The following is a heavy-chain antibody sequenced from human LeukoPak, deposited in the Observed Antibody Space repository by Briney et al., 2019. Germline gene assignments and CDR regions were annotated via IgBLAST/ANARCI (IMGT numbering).Heavy chain of an antibody. V-gene: IGHV1-69*13. D-gene: IGHD3-10*01. CDR1: GGTFSSYA. J-gene: IGHJ4*02. CDR3: AREEEYYYGSGSSPY. Sequence: ASVKVSCKASGGTFSSYAISWVRQAPGQGLEWMGGIIPIFGTANYAQKFQGRVTITADESTSTAYMELSSLRSEDTAVYYCAREEEYYYGSGSSPYWGQGTLVTVSS. CDR2: IIPIFGTA.